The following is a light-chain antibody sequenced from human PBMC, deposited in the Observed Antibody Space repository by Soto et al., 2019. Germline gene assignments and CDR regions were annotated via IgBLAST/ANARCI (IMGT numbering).Light chain of an antibody. V-gene: IGKV3-20*01. CDR1: QSVSSSY. CDR3: QQYGSSPPAT. CDR2: GAS. Sequence: EIVLTQSPGTLSLYPGERATLSCRAIQSVSSSYLAWYQQKPGQAPRLLIYGASSRATGIPDRFSGSGSGTDFTLTISRLEPEDFAVYYCQQYGSSPPATFGGGTKVDIK. J-gene: IGKJ4*01.